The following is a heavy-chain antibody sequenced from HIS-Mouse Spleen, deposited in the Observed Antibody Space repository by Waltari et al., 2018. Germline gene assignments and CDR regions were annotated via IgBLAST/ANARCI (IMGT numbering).Heavy chain of an antibody. V-gene: IGHV4-39*07. CDR2: IYYSGST. CDR1: VGSISTSSYY. CDR3: AREIPYSSSWYDWYFDL. D-gene: IGHD6-13*01. Sequence: QLQLQESGPGLVKPSETLSLTCPVPVGSISTSSYYWGGIPHPPGKGLEWIGSIYYSGSTYYNPSLKSRVTISVDTSKNQFSLKLSSVTAADTAVYYCAREIPYSSSWYDWYFDLWGRGTLVTVSS. J-gene: IGHJ2*01.